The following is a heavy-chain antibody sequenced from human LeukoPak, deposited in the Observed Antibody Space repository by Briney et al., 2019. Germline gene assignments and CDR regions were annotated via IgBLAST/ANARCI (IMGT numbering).Heavy chain of an antibody. CDR1: GGSISSYY. CDR3: ARATGYYGSGSYPNWFDP. D-gene: IGHD3-10*01. J-gene: IGHJ5*02. V-gene: IGHV4-59*01. Sequence: SETLSLTCTVSGGSISSYYWSWIRQPPGKGREWIGYIYYSGSTNYNPSLKSRVTISVDTSKNQFSLKLSSVTAADTAVYYCARATGYYGSGSYPNWFDPWGQGTLVTVSS. CDR2: IYYSGST.